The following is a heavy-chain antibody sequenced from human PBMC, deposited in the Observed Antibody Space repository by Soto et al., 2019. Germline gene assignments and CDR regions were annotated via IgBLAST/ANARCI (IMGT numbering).Heavy chain of an antibody. D-gene: IGHD6-6*01. CDR1: GYTFTVDL. J-gene: IGHJ4*02. CDR3: ARDTSSSSFSPGLHFDY. Sequence: APVKLSCTASGYTFTVDLVDWGRKAPGQGLEWMGWIDPNSGGTNYAQKFQGWVTMTRDTSISTAYMELSRLRSDDTAVYYCARDTSSSSFSPGLHFDYWGQGTLVTVSS. CDR2: IDPNSGGT. V-gene: IGHV1-2*04.